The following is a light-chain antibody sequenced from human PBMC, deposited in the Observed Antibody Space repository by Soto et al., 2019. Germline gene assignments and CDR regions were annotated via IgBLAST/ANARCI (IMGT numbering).Light chain of an antibody. V-gene: IGLV2-14*01. J-gene: IGLJ2*01. Sequence: QSVLTQPASVSGSPGQSITISCTGTSSDVGGYTYVSWYQQHPGKAPKLMIYDVSNRPSGVSNRFSGSKSGNTASLTISGLQDEDEADYYCSSYTSTSTLVFGGGTKVTVL. CDR2: DVS. CDR3: SSYTSTSTLV. CDR1: SSDVGGYTY.